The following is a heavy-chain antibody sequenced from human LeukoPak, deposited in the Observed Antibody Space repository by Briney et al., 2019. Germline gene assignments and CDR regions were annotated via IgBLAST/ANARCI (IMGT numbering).Heavy chain of an antibody. Sequence: QPGGSLRLSCVASGFTFRTYEMNWVRQAPGKGLEWVSYISGSDPTVYYADFVRGRFTISRDNAKNSLYLQMNSLRAEDTAVYYCARDKIGYYRWFDPWGQGTLVTVSS. D-gene: IGHD1-26*01. V-gene: IGHV3-48*03. CDR3: ARDKIGYYRWFDP. CDR2: ISGSDPTV. CDR1: GFTFRTYE. J-gene: IGHJ5*02.